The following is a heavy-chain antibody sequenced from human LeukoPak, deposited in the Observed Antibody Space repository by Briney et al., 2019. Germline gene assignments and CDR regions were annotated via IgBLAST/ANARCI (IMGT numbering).Heavy chain of an antibody. CDR1: GFTFSSYE. V-gene: IGHV3-7*01. CDR2: IKQDGSEK. CDR3: ARAMVWDHGDY. D-gene: IGHD1-14*01. J-gene: IGHJ4*02. Sequence: PPGGSLRLSCAASGFTFSSYEMTWVRQAPGKGLEWVANIKQDGSEKYYVDSVKGRFTISRDNAKNSLYLQMNSLRAEDTAVYYCARAMVWDHGDYWGQGTLVTVSS.